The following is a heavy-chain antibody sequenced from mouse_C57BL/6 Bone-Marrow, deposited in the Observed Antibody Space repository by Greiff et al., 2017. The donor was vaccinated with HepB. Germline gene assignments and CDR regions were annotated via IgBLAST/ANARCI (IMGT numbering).Heavy chain of an antibody. CDR1: GFTFSSYT. J-gene: IGHJ3*01. Sequence: EVMLVESGGGLVKPGGSLKLSCAASGFTFSSYTMSWVRQTPEKRLEWVATISGGGGNTYYPDSVKGRFTISRDNAKNTLYLQMSSLRSEDTALYYRARHGGLRRPFAYWGQGTLVTVSA. D-gene: IGHD2-4*01. V-gene: IGHV5-9*01. CDR3: ARHGGLRRPFAY. CDR2: ISGGGGNT.